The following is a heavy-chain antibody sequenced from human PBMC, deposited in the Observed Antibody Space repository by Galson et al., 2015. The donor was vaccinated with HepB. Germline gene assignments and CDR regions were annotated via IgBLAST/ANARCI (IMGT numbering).Heavy chain of an antibody. V-gene: IGHV1-69*02. Sequence: SVKVSCKASGGTFSSYTISWVRQAPGQGLEWMGRIIPILGIANYAQKFQGRVTITADESTSTAYMELSSLRSEDTAVYYCARVNTDSIWDYWGQGTLVTVSS. D-gene: IGHD3-22*01. J-gene: IGHJ4*02. CDR1: GGTFSSYT. CDR2: IIPILGIA. CDR3: ARVNTDSIWDY.